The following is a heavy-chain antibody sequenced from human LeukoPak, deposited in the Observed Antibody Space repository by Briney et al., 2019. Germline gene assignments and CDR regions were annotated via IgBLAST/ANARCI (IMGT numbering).Heavy chain of an antibody. CDR1: GFTFSSYA. CDR3: AKDGGSSWSYFPDF. Sequence: GGSLRLSCAVSGFTFSSYAMSWVRQAPGKGLEWVSTVSGSGGTTYYTDSVKGRFTISRDNSKNTLYLQMNSLRAEDTAVYYCAKDGGSSWSYFPDFWGQGTLVSVSS. D-gene: IGHD1-26*01. V-gene: IGHV3-23*01. CDR2: VSGSGGTT. J-gene: IGHJ4*02.